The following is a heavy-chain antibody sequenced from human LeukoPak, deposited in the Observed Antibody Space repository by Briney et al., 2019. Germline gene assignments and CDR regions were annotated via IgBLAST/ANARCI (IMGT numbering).Heavy chain of an antibody. CDR2: INPNSGGT. D-gene: IGHD3-22*01. CDR3: ARDVYYYDSSGYYYRLDAFDI. J-gene: IGHJ3*02. Sequence: SVKVSCKASGYTFTGYYMHWVRQAPGQGLEWMGRINPNSGGTNYAQKFQGRVTMTRDTSISTAYMELSRLRSDDTAVYYCARDVYYYDSSGYYYRLDAFDIWGQGTMVTVSS. CDR1: GYTFTGYY. V-gene: IGHV1-2*06.